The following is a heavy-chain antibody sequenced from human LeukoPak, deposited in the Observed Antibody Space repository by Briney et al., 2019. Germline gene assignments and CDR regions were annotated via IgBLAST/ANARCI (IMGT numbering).Heavy chain of an antibody. Sequence: PGGSLRLSCTASGFTFGDYAMSWFRQAPGKGLEWVGFIRSKAYGGTTEYAASVKGRFTISRDDSKSIAYLKMNSLKTEDTAVYSPRVDTAMVGTQDKRYFDYWGQGTLVTVSS. CDR1: GFTFGDYA. V-gene: IGHV3-49*03. D-gene: IGHD5-18*01. CDR2: IRSKAYGGTT. J-gene: IGHJ4*02. CDR3: RVDTAMVGTQDKRYFDY.